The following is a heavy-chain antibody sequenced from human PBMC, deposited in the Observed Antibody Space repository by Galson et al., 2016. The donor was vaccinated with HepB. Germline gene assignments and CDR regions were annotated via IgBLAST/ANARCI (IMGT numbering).Heavy chain of an antibody. V-gene: IGHV3-23*01. Sequence: SLRLSCAASGFTVSSNYMSWVRQAPGSGLEWVSAIRGSGGSTFYADSVKGRFTISRDNSMNTLYLQMNSLRAEDTAVYYCAKIGQRTPHPDYWGQGTLVTVSS. CDR1: GFTVSSNY. CDR3: AKIGQRTPHPDY. J-gene: IGHJ4*02. CDR2: IRGSGGST.